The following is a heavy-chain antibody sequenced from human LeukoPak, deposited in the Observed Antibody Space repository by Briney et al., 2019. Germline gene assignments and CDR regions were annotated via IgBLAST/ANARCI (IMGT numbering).Heavy chain of an antibody. V-gene: IGHV3-53*01. CDR3: ARDYHDSSGYYLDY. CDR2: IYSGGST. Sequence: GGSLRLSCAASGFTVSSNYMSWVRQAPGKGLEGVSVIYSGGSTYYADSGKGRFTISRDNSKNTLYLQMNSLRAEDTAVYYCARDYHDSSGYYLDYWGQGTLVTVSS. CDR1: GFTVSSNY. D-gene: IGHD3-22*01. J-gene: IGHJ4*02.